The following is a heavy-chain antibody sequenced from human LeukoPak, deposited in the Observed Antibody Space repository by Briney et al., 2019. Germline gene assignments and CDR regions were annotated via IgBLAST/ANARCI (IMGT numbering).Heavy chain of an antibody. Sequence: GGSLRLSCAASGFTFSSYGMHWVRQAPGKGLEGVAFIRYDGSNKYYADSVKGRFTISRDNSKNTLYLQMNSLRAEDTAVYYCAKDDDYYGSGSYCPLDYWGQGTLVTVSS. J-gene: IGHJ4*02. V-gene: IGHV3-30*02. D-gene: IGHD3-10*01. CDR1: GFTFSSYG. CDR3: AKDDDYYGSGSYCPLDY. CDR2: IRYDGSNK.